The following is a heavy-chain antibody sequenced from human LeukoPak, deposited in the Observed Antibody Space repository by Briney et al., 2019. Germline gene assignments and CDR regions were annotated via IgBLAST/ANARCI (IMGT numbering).Heavy chain of an antibody. CDR3: ARERESSSVGWFDP. Sequence: PSETPSLTCSVSGYSISSGYYWDWIRQPPGKGLEWIGSIYHSGRTYYNPSLKSRVTISVDTSKSQFSLKLSSVTAADTAVYCCARERESSSVGWFDPWGQGNLVTVSS. J-gene: IGHJ5*02. D-gene: IGHD6-13*01. V-gene: IGHV4-38-2*02. CDR1: GYSISSGYY. CDR2: IYHSGRT.